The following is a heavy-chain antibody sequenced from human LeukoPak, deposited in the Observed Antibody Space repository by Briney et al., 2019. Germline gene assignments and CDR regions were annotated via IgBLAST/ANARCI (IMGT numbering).Heavy chain of an antibody. CDR3: ARPLGYCSSTSCPNGY. CDR2: ISSSGSTI. Sequence: PAGSLRLSCAASGFTFCDANRSRLPQAPGKGLEWVSYISSSGSTIYYADSVKGRFTISRDNAKNSLYLQMNSLRAEDTAVYYCARPLGYCSSTSCPNGYWGQGTLGTVSS. CDR1: GFTFCDAN. V-gene: IGHV3-11*01. J-gene: IGHJ4*02. D-gene: IGHD2-2*01.